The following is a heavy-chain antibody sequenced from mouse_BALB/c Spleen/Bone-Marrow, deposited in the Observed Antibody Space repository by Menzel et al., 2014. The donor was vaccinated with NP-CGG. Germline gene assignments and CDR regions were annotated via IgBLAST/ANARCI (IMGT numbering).Heavy chain of an antibody. J-gene: IGHJ3*01. CDR3: ASYDGSRFAY. Sequence: EVKLMESGAELVKPGTPVKLSCTASGFNIKDTYLHWVQQRPEQGLEWIGRFDPTNGNPKYDPKFQGKATISVDTSSNTAYLQLSSLTSEDTAVYYCASYDGSRFAYWGQGTLVTVSA. CDR2: FDPTNGNP. CDR1: GFNIKDTY. V-gene: IGHV14-3*02. D-gene: IGHD2-3*01.